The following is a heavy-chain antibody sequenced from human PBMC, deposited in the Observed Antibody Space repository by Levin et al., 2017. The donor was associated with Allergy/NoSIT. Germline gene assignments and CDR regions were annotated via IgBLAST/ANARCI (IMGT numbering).Heavy chain of an antibody. J-gene: IGHJ5*02. CDR3: ARGPQWLVRRGFDP. Sequence: SETLSLTCAVYGGSFSGYYWSWIRQPPGKGLEWIGEINHSGSTNYNPSLKSRVTISVDTSKNQFSLKLSSVTAADTAVYYCARGPQWLVRRGFDPWGQGTLVTVSS. V-gene: IGHV4-34*01. D-gene: IGHD6-19*01. CDR2: INHSGST. CDR1: GGSFSGYY.